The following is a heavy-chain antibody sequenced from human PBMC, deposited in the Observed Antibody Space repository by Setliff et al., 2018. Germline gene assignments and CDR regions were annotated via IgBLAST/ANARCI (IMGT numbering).Heavy chain of an antibody. CDR3: AHRRSYNSGGGAFDY. CDR1: GFSLTTSGTC. D-gene: IGHD3-22*01. Sequence: SGPTMVNPPQTLTLTCTFSGFSLTTSGTCVTWIRQPPGKALEWLARIDWDGDKDYSPSLENRLAITKDTSKNQVVLTVTNMDPVDTATYYCAHRRSYNSGGGAFDYWGQGTLVTVSS. CDR2: IDWDGDK. V-gene: IGHV2-70*12. J-gene: IGHJ4*02.